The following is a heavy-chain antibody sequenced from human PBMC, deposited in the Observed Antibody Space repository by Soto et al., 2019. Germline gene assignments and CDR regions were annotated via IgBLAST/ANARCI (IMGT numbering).Heavy chain of an antibody. Sequence: GGSLRLSCAASGFSFSTYGMHWVRQAPGKGLEWVAFISNDGSNKYYADSVKGRFTISRDNSKNTLYLQMNSLRAEDTAVYYCARDQLYFFYISGRPLNAFYFWGQRTLVTVSS. CDR1: GFSFSTYG. D-gene: IGHD3-22*01. V-gene: IGHV3-30*03. CDR3: ARDQLYFFYISGRPLNAFYF. CDR2: ISNDGSNK. J-gene: IGHJ3*01.